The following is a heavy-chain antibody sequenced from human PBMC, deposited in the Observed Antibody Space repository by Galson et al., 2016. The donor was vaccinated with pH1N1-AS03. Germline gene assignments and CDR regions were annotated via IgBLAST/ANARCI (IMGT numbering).Heavy chain of an antibody. CDR2: ILPIFGTA. V-gene: IGHV1-69*06. CDR1: GGTFSSSA. D-gene: IGHD3-16*02. Sequence: SVKVSCKASGGTFSSSAVGWVRQAPGQGLEWMGGILPIFGTANYAQRFQARLSITADKSTNTVYLELTSLRSDDTAVYFCASAGYHTPGYHYWGQGALVTVSS. CDR3: ASAGYHTPGYHY. J-gene: IGHJ4*02.